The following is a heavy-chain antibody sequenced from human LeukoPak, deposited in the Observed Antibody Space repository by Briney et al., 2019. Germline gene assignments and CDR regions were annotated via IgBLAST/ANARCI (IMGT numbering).Heavy chain of an antibody. CDR3: AREDRIRAGTAMVRGWGY. Sequence: GGSLRLSCAASGFTFSSYWMSWVRQAPGKGLEWVANIKQDGSEKYYVDSVKGRFTISRDNAKNSLYLQMNSLRAEDTAVYYCAREDRIRAGTAMVRGWGYWGQGTLVTVSS. J-gene: IGHJ4*02. V-gene: IGHV3-7*01. CDR2: IKQDGSEK. D-gene: IGHD5-18*01. CDR1: GFTFSSYW.